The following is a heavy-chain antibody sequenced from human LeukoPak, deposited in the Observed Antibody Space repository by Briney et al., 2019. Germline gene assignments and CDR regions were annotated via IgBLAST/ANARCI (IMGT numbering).Heavy chain of an antibody. J-gene: IGHJ4*02. CDR2: IRFDGSNK. CDR3: AKDVIPAGYFDY. V-gene: IGHV3-30*02. Sequence: QTGGSLRLSCAASGFTFSSYGMHWVRQAPGKGLEWVAFIRFDGSNKDYTDSVKGRFTISRDNSKNTLYLQMNSLRVEDTAVYHCAKDVIPAGYFDYWGQGTLVTVSS. CDR1: GFTFSSYG. D-gene: IGHD3-10*01.